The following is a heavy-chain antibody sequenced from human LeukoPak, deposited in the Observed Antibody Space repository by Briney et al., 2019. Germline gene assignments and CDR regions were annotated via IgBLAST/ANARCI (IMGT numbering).Heavy chain of an antibody. CDR1: GFTFSSYW. D-gene: IGHD2-15*01. V-gene: IGHV3-74*01. J-gene: IGHJ6*04. CDR3: AREGRYCSGGSCSYRGYYYYGMDV. Sequence: GGSLRLSCAASGFTFSSYWMHWVRQAPGKGLVWVSRINSDGSSTSYADSVKGRFTIFRDNAKNTLYLQMNSLRAEDTAVYYCAREGRYCSGGSCSYRGYYYYGMDVWGKGTTVTVSS. CDR2: INSDGSST.